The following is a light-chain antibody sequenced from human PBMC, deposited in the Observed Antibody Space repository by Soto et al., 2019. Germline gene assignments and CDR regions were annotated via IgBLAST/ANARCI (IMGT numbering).Light chain of an antibody. CDR3: ATWDDSLDVHV. CDR1: SSNIGINT. Sequence: QSVLTQPPSASGTTGQTITISCSGGSSNIGINTVNWYEHLPGTAPRLLIYGNNQRPSGVPDRFSGPKSGTSASLAISGLQSEDEGHYYCATWDDSLDVHVFGTGTKVTVL. J-gene: IGLJ1*01. V-gene: IGLV1-44*01. CDR2: GNN.